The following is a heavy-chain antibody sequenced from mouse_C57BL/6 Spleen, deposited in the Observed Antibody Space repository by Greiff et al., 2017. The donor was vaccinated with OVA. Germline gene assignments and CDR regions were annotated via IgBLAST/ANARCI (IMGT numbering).Heavy chain of an antibody. V-gene: IGHV10-1*01. J-gene: IGHJ1*03. CDR2: IRSKSNNYAT. D-gene: IGHD1-1*01. CDR3: VRHAGDYYYGSSDWYFDV. CDR1: GFSFNTYA. Sequence: EVQVVESGGGLVQPKGSLKLSCAASGFSFNTYAMNWVRQAPGKGLEWVARIRSKSNNYATYYADSVKDRFTISRDDSESMLYLQMNNLKTEDTAMYYCVRHAGDYYYGSSDWYFDVWGTGTTVTVSS.